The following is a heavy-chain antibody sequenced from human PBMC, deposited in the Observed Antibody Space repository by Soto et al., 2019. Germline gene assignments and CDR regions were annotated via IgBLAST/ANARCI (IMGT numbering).Heavy chain of an antibody. CDR1: GGAINSDYYY. J-gene: IGHJ4*02. V-gene: IGHV4-30-4*01. CDR2: MYSSGST. CDR3: VRGTYCATVVACLRYFDS. D-gene: IGHD2-8*01. Sequence: QVRLQESGPGLVKSSQTLSLTCSVSGGAINSDYYYWGWVRQPPGKGLEWFGYMYSSGSTYSNPSLKSPLAMSFDTYQNPFSLRLTSVPAAATAVYFCVRGTYCATVVACLRYFDSWGQGIPVTLSS.